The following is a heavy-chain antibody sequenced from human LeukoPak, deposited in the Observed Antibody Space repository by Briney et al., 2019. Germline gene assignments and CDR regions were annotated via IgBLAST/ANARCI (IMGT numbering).Heavy chain of an antibody. Sequence: GGSLRLSCAASGFTVSSNYMSWIRQAPGKGLEWVSYITSSGSTISYADSVKGRFTISRDNAKNSLYLQMNSLRAEDTAVYYCARDNGDSSGWYFLNWFDPWGQGTLVTVSS. CDR2: ITSSGSTI. J-gene: IGHJ5*02. CDR3: ARDNGDSSGWYFLNWFDP. D-gene: IGHD6-19*01. CDR1: GFTVSSNY. V-gene: IGHV3-11*01.